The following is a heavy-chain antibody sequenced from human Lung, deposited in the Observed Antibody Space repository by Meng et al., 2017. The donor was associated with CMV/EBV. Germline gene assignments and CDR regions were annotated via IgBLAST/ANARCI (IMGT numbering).Heavy chain of an antibody. J-gene: IGHJ5*02. Sequence: DPGPGLVWHADTLHLTCTGADISIENCYWSWMPERTGMGLMWSVYISDSRSYNYNPTLRVQVTVAVYTPKYQFTLRLGSVAAADTYVYYSAREGGIGGFDPWGQGTLVTVSS. D-gene: IGHD3-10*01. CDR1: DISIENCY. CDR2: ISDSRSY. CDR3: AREGGIGGFDP. V-gene: IGHV4-59*01.